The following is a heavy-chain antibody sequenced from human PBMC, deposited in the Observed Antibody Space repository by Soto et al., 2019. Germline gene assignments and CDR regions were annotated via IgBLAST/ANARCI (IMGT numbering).Heavy chain of an antibody. J-gene: IGHJ3*02. CDR1: GFTFSSYG. D-gene: IGHD4-17*01. Sequence: GGSLRLSCAASGFTFSSYGMHWVRQAPGKGLEWVAVIWYDGSNKYYADSVKGRFTISRDNSKNTLYLQMNSLRAEDTAVYYCARDSGDYGSAFDIWSQGTMVTVSS. V-gene: IGHV3-33*01. CDR2: IWYDGSNK. CDR3: ARDSGDYGSAFDI.